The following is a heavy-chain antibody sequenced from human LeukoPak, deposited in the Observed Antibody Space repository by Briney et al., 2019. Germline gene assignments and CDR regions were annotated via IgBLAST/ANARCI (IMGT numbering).Heavy chain of an antibody. CDR1: GFNFDDHA. D-gene: IGHD2-15*01. CDR2: ISGNSGSR. J-gene: IGHJ4*02. CDR3: TKGSGSWVDY. Sequence: GGSLRLSCAASGFNFDDHAMHWVRQVPGKGLEWVSGISGNSGSRGYVDSVKGRFTISRDNAKNSLHLQMNSLRAEDTALYYCTKGSGSWVDYWGQGTLVTVSS. V-gene: IGHV3-9*01.